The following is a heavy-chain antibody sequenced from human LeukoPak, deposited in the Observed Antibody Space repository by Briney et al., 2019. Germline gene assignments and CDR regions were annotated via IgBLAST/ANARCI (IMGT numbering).Heavy chain of an antibody. CDR2: IYYSGST. V-gene: IGHV4-59*01. CDR1: GGSISSYY. J-gene: IGHJ5*02. CDR3: ARDMITMVRGVIYDWFDP. Sequence: SETLSLTCTVSGGSISSYYWSWIRQPPGKGLEWIGYIYYSGSTNYNPSLRSRVTISVDTSKNQFSLKLSSVTAADTAVYYCARDMITMVRGVIYDWFDPWGQGTLVTVSS. D-gene: IGHD3-10*01.